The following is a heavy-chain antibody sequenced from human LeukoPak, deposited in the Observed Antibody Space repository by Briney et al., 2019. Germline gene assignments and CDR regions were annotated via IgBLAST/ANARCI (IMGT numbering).Heavy chain of an antibody. CDR1: GYTFTGYY. J-gene: IGHJ6*02. V-gene: IGHV1-2*02. Sequence: GASVKVSCKASGYTFTGYYMHWVRQAPGQGLEWMGWINPNSGGTNYAQKFQGRVTMTRDTSISTAYMELSRLRSDDTAVYYCAREQLLWFGESSYGMDVWGQGTTVTVSS. CDR2: INPNSGGT. D-gene: IGHD3-10*01. CDR3: AREQLLWFGESSYGMDV.